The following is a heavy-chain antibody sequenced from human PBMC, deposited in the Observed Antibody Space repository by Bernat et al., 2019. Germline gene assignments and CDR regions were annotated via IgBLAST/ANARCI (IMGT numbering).Heavy chain of an antibody. D-gene: IGHD2-2*01. J-gene: IGHJ5*02. CDR2: TYYRSKWYN. CDR1: GDSVASSSAA. CDR3: ARTDSSTGRNWFDP. V-gene: IGHV6-1*01. Sequence: QVQLQQSGPGLVKPSQTLSLTCAISGDSVASSSAAWNWIRQSPSRGLEWLGRTYYRSKWYNDYAVSVKSRITITPDQSKNQFSLHLNSGTPEDTAVYYCARTDSSTGRNWFDPWGQGTLVTVS.